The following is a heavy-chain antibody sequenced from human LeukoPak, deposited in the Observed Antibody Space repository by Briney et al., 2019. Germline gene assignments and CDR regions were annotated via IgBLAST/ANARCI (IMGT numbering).Heavy chain of an antibody. D-gene: IGHD7-27*01. J-gene: IGHJ3*02. Sequence: TLETLSLTCTVSGGSISSGGYYWSWIRQHPGKGLEWIGYIYYSGSTYYNPSLKSRVTISVDTSKNQFSLKLSSVTAADTAVYYCARSGDHDAFDIWGQGTMVTVSS. CDR1: GGSISSGGYY. V-gene: IGHV4-31*03. CDR3: ARSGDHDAFDI. CDR2: IYYSGST.